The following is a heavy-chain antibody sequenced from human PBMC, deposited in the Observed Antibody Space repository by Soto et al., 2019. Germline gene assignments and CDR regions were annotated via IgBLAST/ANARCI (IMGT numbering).Heavy chain of an antibody. V-gene: IGHV4-34*01. CDR1: GGSFSGYY. Sequence: SETLSLTCAVYGGSFSGYYCSWIRKSPGKGLEWIGEMNHSGSTNYNPSFKSRVTMSEDTFKTQFSLKMTSLTAADTAVYYCASRHGSGKYYFDYWGRGTLVTVSS. CDR3: ASRHGSGKYYFDY. CDR2: MNHSGST. D-gene: IGHD3-10*01. J-gene: IGHJ4*02.